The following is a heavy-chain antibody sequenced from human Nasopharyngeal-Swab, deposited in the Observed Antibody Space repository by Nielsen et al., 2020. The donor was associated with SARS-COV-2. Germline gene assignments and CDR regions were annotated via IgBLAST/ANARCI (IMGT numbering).Heavy chain of an antibody. J-gene: IGHJ4*02. CDR2: TRIKAFGETP. V-gene: IGHV3-49*04. CDR1: GFTFGDYA. D-gene: IGHD2-15*01. CDR3: TRSGRAATKTRYFDY. Sequence: GESLKISCTTSGFTFGDYALSWVRQAPGKGLEWVGFTRIKAFGETPEYAASVKGRFTISRDASKSTAYLQMNSLKIEDTGMYYCTRSGRAATKTRYFDYWGQGTLVTVSS.